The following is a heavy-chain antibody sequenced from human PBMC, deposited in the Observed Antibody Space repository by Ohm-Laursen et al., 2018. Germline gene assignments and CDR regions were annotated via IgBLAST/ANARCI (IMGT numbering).Heavy chain of an antibody. V-gene: IGHV4-4*07. CDR1: GGSIIGYY. Sequence: PGTLSLTCTVSGGSIIGYYWSWIRQPAGKGLEWIGRIYTSGSTNYNPSLKSRVIVSVDTSKNQFSLKLSSVTAADTAVYYCARDSYGPWGQGILVTVSS. CDR3: ARDSYGP. J-gene: IGHJ5*02. CDR2: IYTSGST. D-gene: IGHD3-16*01.